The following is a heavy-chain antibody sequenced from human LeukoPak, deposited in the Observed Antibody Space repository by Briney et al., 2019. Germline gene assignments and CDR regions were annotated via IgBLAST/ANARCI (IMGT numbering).Heavy chain of an antibody. D-gene: IGHD3-10*01. J-gene: IGHJ4*02. V-gene: IGHV3-30*18. CDR2: ISYDGSSQ. CDR3: AKVLWEGFYGSGSYFSAFDN. Sequence: PGRSLRLSCTASGFTFRNYAMHWVRQAPGKGLEWVAIISYDGSSQYYGDSVKGRFTISRDNYKHTLCLQMNSLRAEDTALYYCAKVLWEGFYGSGSYFSAFDNWGQGTLVTVSS. CDR1: GFTFRNYA.